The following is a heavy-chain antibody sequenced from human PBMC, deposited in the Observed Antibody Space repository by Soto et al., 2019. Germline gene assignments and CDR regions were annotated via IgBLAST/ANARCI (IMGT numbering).Heavy chain of an antibody. J-gene: IGHJ5*02. CDR2: IYNSGST. Sequence: SETLSLTCTVSGGSISSYYWSWIRPPPGKGLEWIGHIYNSGSTYYNPSLKSRVVISIDTSRNQFSLRLNSLTAADRAVYFCARGVTVFGLVSRFWFDPWGQGTVVTVSS. D-gene: IGHD3-3*01. V-gene: IGHV4-4*08. CDR3: ARGVTVFGLVSRFWFDP. CDR1: GGSISSYY.